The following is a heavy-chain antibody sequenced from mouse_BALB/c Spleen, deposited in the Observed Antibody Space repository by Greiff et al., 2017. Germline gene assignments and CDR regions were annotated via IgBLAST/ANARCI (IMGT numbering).Heavy chain of an antibody. J-gene: IGHJ4*01. D-gene: IGHD1-1*01. V-gene: IGHV1S127*01. CDR1: GYTFTSYW. Sequence: VQLQQPGAELVKPGASVKMSCKASGYTFTSYWMHWVKQRPGQGLEWIGTIDPSDSYTSYNQKFKGKATLTVDTSSSTAYMQLSSLTSEDSAVYYCTRSAVGAYAMDYWGQGTSVTVSS. CDR2: IDPSDSYT. CDR3: TRSAVGAYAMDY.